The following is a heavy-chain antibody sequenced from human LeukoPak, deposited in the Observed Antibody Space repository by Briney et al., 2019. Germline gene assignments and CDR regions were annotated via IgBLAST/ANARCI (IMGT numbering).Heavy chain of an antibody. CDR2: ISGSGGST. Sequence: GGSLRLSCAASGFTFSSYAMSWVRQAPGKGLEWVSAISGSGGSTNYADSVKGRFTISRDNSKNTLYLQMNSLRAEDTAVYYCARAVAGSRFLFDYWGQGTLVTVSS. CDR1: GFTFSSYA. CDR3: ARAVAGSRFLFDY. V-gene: IGHV3-23*01. J-gene: IGHJ4*02. D-gene: IGHD6-19*01.